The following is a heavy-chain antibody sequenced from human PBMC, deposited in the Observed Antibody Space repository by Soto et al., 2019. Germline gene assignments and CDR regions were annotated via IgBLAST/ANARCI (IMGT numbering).Heavy chain of an antibody. J-gene: IGHJ4*02. CDR2: IYSGGST. Sequence: PGGSLRLSCAASGFTVSSNYMSWVRQAPGKGLEWVSVIYSGGSTYYADSVKGRFTISRDNSKNTLYLQMNSLRAEDTAVYYCARDGSGSYYYYFDYWGQGTLVTVSS. D-gene: IGHD1-26*01. CDR3: ARDGSGSYYYYFDY. CDR1: GFTVSSNY. V-gene: IGHV3-53*01.